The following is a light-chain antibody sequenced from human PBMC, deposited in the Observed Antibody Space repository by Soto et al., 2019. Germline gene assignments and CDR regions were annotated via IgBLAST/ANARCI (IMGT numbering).Light chain of an antibody. CDR1: SSNIGSNT. J-gene: IGLJ1*01. Sequence: QSVLTQPPSASGTPGQRVTISCSGSSSNIGSNTVNWYQQLPGTAPKLLIYSNNQRPSGVPDRFSGSKSGTSASLAISGLQSEDEADYYGAAWDDSLNAFYVFGTGTKLTVL. V-gene: IGLV1-44*01. CDR3: AAWDDSLNAFYV. CDR2: SNN.